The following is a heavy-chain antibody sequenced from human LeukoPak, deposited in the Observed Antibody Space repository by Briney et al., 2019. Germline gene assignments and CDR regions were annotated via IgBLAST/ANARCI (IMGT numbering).Heavy chain of an antibody. Sequence: GRSLRLSCTASGFTFGDYAMSWVRQAPGKGLEWVGFIRSEAYGGTTEYAASVKGRFTISRDDSKSIAYLQMNSLKTEDTAVYYCTRDQSYGSGSYYMGYWGQGTLVTVSS. CDR2: IRSEAYGGTT. CDR3: TRDQSYGSGSYYMGY. CDR1: GFTFGDYA. D-gene: IGHD3-10*01. J-gene: IGHJ4*02. V-gene: IGHV3-49*04.